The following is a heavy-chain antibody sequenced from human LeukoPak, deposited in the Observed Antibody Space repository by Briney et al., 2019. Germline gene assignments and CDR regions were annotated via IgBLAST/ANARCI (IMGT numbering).Heavy chain of an antibody. Sequence: GGSLRLSCAASGFTFSSYGLHWVRQAPGKGLEWVAFIRDGGSERYYADFVKGRFTVSRDNSKNTLYLQMNSLRAEDTAVYYCTREAVATIRGFDAFDIWGQGAMVTVSS. CDR1: GFTFSSYG. D-gene: IGHD5-12*01. J-gene: IGHJ3*02. V-gene: IGHV3-30*02. CDR3: TREAVATIRGFDAFDI. CDR2: IRDGGSER.